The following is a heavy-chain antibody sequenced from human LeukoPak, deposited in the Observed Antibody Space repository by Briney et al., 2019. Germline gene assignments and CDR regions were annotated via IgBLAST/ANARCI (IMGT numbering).Heavy chain of an antibody. CDR1: GFTFSGSA. CDR2: IRSKANSYAT. D-gene: IGHD3-10*01. V-gene: IGHV3-73*01. Sequence: GGSLKLSCAASGFTFSGSAMHWVRQASGKGLEWVGRIRSKANSYATAYAASVKGRFTISRDDSKNTAYLRMNSLKTEDTAVYYCTRRGHYYGSGSYYNYYYYGMDVWGKGTTVTVSS. J-gene: IGHJ6*04. CDR3: TRRGHYYGSGSYYNYYYYGMDV.